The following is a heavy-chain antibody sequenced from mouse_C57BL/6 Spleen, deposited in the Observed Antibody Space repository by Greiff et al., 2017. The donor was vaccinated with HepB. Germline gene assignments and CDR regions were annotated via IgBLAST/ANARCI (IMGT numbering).Heavy chain of an antibody. D-gene: IGHD3-1*01. J-gene: IGHJ1*03. CDR3: ARGLPLYWYFDV. CDR1: GYSITSGYY. Sequence: ESGPGLVKPSQSLSLTCSVTGYSITSGYYWNWIRQFPGNKLEWMGYISYDGSNNYNPSLKNRISITRDTSKNPFFLKLKSVTTEDTATYYCARGLPLYWYFDVWGTGTTVTVSS. V-gene: IGHV3-6*01. CDR2: ISYDGSN.